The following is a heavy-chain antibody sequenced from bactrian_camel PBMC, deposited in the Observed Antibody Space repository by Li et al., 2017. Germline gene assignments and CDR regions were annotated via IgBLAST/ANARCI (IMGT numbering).Heavy chain of an antibody. J-gene: IGHJ4*01. V-gene: IGHV3S54*01. CDR2: KVLGTTLS. CDR3: AAAYTCTFKEGHVQY. CDR1: GYTYTPNR. Sequence: HVQLVESGGGSVVAGGSLRLSCTASGYTYTPNRMAWFRQLPGKEREAVASKVLGTTLSNYADFVKGRFTVSEDIAKHIVYLQMNSLGSEDAGTYYCAAAYTCTFKEGHVQYWGQGTQVTVS.